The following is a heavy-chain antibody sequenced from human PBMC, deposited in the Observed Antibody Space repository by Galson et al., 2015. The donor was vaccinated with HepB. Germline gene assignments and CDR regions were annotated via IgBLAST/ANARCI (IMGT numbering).Heavy chain of an antibody. CDR3: ARKLGYCSSTSCYGKAFDI. V-gene: IGHV3-30*04. J-gene: IGHJ3*02. D-gene: IGHD2-2*01. CDR2: ISYDGRNK. Sequence: SLRLSCAASGFTFSSYAMHWVRQAPGKGLEWVAVISYDGRNKYYADSVKGRFTISRDNSKNTLYLQMNSLRAEDTAVYYCARKLGYCSSTSCYGKAFDIWGQGTMVTVSS. CDR1: GFTFSSYA.